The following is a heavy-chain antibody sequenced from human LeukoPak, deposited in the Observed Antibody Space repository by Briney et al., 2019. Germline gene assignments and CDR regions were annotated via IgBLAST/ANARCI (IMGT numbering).Heavy chain of an antibody. D-gene: IGHD3-16*01. V-gene: IGHV3-74*01. CDR3: ARGGGGVAYFDY. CDR2: INSDGSST. J-gene: IGHJ4*02. Sequence: GGSLRLSCAASGFTFSSYWMHWVRQAPGKGLVWVSRINSDGSSTSYADSVKDRFTISRDNAKNTLYLQMNSLRAEDTAVYYCARGGGGVAYFDYWGQGTLVTVSS. CDR1: GFTFSSYW.